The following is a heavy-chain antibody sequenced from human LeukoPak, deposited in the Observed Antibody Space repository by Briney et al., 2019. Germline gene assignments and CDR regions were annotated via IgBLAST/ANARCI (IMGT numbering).Heavy chain of an antibody. Sequence: ASVKVSCKASGYTFTSYDINWVQQATGQGLEWMGWMNPNSGNTGYAQRFQGRVTMTRNTSISTAYMELSSLRSEDTAVYYCARGKYYDSSGYRASDYFDYWGQGTLVTVSS. CDR1: GYTFTSYD. CDR3: ARGKYYDSSGYRASDYFDY. CDR2: MNPNSGNT. D-gene: IGHD3-22*01. J-gene: IGHJ4*02. V-gene: IGHV1-8*01.